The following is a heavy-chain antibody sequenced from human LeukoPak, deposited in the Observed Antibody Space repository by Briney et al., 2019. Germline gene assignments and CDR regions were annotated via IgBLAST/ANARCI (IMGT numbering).Heavy chain of an antibody. V-gene: IGHV3-23*01. CDR3: AKDKNVVVPAAILGDP. CDR1: GFTFSSYA. D-gene: IGHD2-2*01. J-gene: IGHJ5*02. CDR2: ISGSGGST. Sequence: GGSLRLSCAASGFTFSSYAMSWVRQAPGKGLEWVSAISGSGGSTYYADSVKGRFTISRDNSKNTLYLQMNSLRAEDTAVYYCAKDKNVVVPAAILGDPWGQGTLVTVSS.